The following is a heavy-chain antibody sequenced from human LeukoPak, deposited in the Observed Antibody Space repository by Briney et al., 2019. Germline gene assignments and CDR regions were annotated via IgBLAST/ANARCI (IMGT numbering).Heavy chain of an antibody. CDR1: GFTFSSYS. Sequence: GGSLRLSCAASGFTFSSYSMNWVRQAPGKGLEWVSSISSSSSYIYYADSVKGRFTISRDNAKNSLYLQMNSLRAEDTAVYYCAKDSWVVATIPGTFDYWGQGTLVTVSS. CDR2: ISSSSSYI. V-gene: IGHV3-21*01. CDR3: AKDSWVVATIPGTFDY. J-gene: IGHJ4*02. D-gene: IGHD5-12*01.